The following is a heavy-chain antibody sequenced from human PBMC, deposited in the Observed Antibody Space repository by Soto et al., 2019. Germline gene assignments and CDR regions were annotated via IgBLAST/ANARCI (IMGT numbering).Heavy chain of an antibody. CDR3: AHIPNYYQYNWFDP. D-gene: IGHD3-10*01. J-gene: IGHJ5*02. CDR2: IYWDDDK. Sequence: SGPTLVNPTQTLTLTCTFSGFSLSTSGVGVAWIRQPPGKALECLALIYWDDDKRYSPSLKSRLTISKDTSKNQVVLTMTSMDPVATATYYCAHIPNYYQYNWFDPWGQGTLVTVSS. CDR1: GFSLSTSGVG. V-gene: IGHV2-5*02.